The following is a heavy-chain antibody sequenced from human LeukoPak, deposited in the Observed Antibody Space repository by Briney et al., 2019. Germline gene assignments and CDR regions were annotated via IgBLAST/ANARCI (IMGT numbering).Heavy chain of an antibody. Sequence: GGSLRLSCSASGFTFSSYAMHWVRQAPGKGLEYVSAISSNGGSTYYADSVKGRFTISRDNSKNTLYLQMSSLRAEDTAVYYCVKVRWGAVAAYAFDIWGQGTMVTVSS. CDR2: ISSNGGST. D-gene: IGHD6-19*01. CDR3: VKVRWGAVAAYAFDI. J-gene: IGHJ3*02. CDR1: GFTFSSYA. V-gene: IGHV3-64D*06.